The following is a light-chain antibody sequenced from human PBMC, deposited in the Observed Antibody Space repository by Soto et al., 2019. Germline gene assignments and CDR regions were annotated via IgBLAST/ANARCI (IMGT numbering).Light chain of an antibody. CDR1: QVIGTA. J-gene: IGKJ4*01. V-gene: IGKV1-13*02. CDR2: DAS. Sequence: IQLTQSPSTLSASVGDRVTITCRASQVIGTALAWYHQRPGNSPDLLVYDASTLQSGVPSRFSGSGSETDFSLTISGLQPEDFGHYYCQQFNTKPLTFGGGTRVEMK. CDR3: QQFNTKPLT.